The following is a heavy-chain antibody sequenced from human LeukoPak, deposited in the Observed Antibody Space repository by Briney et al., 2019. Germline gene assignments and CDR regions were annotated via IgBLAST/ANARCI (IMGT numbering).Heavy chain of an antibody. CDR2: ISAYNGNT. CDR3: ARESIWVGSSWSYVDY. J-gene: IGHJ4*02. CDR1: GYTFTSYG. Sequence: ASVKVSCKASGYTFTSYGISWVRQAPGQGLEWMGWISAYNGNTNYAQKLQGRVTMTTDTSTSTAYMELRSLRSDDTAVYYCARESIWVGSSWSYVDYWGQGTLVTVSS. V-gene: IGHV1-18*01. D-gene: IGHD6-13*01.